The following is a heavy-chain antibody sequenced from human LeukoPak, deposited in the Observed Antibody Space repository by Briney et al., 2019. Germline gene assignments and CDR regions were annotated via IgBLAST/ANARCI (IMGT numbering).Heavy chain of an antibody. J-gene: IGHJ3*02. CDR3: ARGRAIDI. CDR2: IKPDDSEI. Sequence: GGSLRLSCVASGFAFTNNWMTWVRQVPGKGLEWVANIKPDDSEIYYVASVKGRFTISRDNAKNSVFLQMNSLRVEDTAIYYCARGRAIDIWGRGTMVTVSS. V-gene: IGHV3-7*04. CDR1: GFAFTNNW.